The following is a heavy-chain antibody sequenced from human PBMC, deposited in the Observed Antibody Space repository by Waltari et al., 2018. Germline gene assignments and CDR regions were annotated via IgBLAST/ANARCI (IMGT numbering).Heavy chain of an antibody. J-gene: IGHJ3*02. CDR1: GYSISGGDY. CDR2: IYHSGST. Sequence: QVQLQESGPGLVKPSETLSLTGDVSGYSISGGDYWGWIRQPPGKGLEWIGSIYHSGSTYYNPSLKSRVTISVDTSKNQFSLKLSSVTAADTAVYYCASSYGSGSYDAFDIWGQGTMVTVSS. V-gene: IGHV4-38-2*01. D-gene: IGHD3-10*01. CDR3: ASSYGSGSYDAFDI.